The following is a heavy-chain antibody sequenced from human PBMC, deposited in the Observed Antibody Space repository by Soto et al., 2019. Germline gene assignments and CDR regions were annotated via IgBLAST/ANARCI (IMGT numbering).Heavy chain of an antibody. CDR1: GYSFTSYW. V-gene: IGHV5-10-1*01. Sequence: GESLKISCKVSGYSFTSYWISCVRQMPGKGLEWMGRIDPSDSYTNYSPSFQGHVTISADKSISTAYLQWSSLKASDTAMYYCARLTFDSSGYYYYGMDVWGQGTTVTVSS. J-gene: IGHJ6*02. CDR3: ARLTFDSSGYYYYGMDV. CDR2: IDPSDSYT. D-gene: IGHD3-22*01.